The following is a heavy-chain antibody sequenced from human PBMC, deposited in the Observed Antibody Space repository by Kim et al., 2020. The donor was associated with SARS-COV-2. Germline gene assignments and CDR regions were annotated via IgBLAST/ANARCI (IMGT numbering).Heavy chain of an antibody. Sequence: ASVKVSCKASGYTFTSYYMHWVRQAPGQGLEWMGIINPSGGSTSYAQKFQGRVTMTRDTSTSTVYMGLSSLRSEDTAVYYCARDRQDIVLMVYAIGYTGTAEGGDTWGQGTLVAVCS. CDR1: GYTFTSYY. J-gene: IGHJ5*02. V-gene: IGHV1-46*01. CDR3: ARDRQDIVLMVYAIGYTGTAEGGDT. D-gene: IGHD2-8*01. CDR2: INPSGGST.